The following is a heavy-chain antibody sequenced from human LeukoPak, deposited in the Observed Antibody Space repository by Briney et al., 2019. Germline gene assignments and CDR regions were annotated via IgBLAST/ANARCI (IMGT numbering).Heavy chain of an antibody. V-gene: IGHV4-34*01. CDR1: GGSFSGYY. CDR3: ARHATVAPFDY. J-gene: IGHJ4*02. D-gene: IGHD4-23*01. Sequence: SETLSLTCAVYGGSFSGYYWSWIRQPPGKGLEWIGEINHSGSTNYNPSLKSRVTISVDTSKNQFSLKLSSVTAADTAVYYCARHATVAPFDYWGQGTLVTVSS. CDR2: INHSGST.